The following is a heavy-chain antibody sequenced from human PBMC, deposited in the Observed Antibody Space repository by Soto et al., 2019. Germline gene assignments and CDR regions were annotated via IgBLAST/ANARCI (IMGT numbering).Heavy chain of an antibody. V-gene: IGHV4-59*01. J-gene: IGHJ2*01. CDR1: GSSISSYY. Sequence: SETLSLTCTVSGSSISSYYWSWIRQPPGKGLEWIGYIYYSGSTNYNPSLKSRVTISVDTSKNQFSLKLSSVTAADTAVYYCARNINWGGIWYFDLWGRGTLVTVSS. D-gene: IGHD7-27*01. CDR3: ARNINWGGIWYFDL. CDR2: IYYSGST.